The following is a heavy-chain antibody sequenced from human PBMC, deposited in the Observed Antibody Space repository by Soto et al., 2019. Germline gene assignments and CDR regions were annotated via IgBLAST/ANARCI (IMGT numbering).Heavy chain of an antibody. Sequence: GALRLSCAASGFTFSSYWMSWVRQAPGKGLEWVANIKQDGSEKYYVDSVKGRFTISRDNAKNSLYLQMNSLRAEDTAVYYCARAGDSSGYYYGPGWYFDLWGRGTLVTVSS. CDR1: GFTFSSYW. CDR3: ARAGDSSGYYYGPGWYFDL. CDR2: IKQDGSEK. V-gene: IGHV3-7*03. D-gene: IGHD3-22*01. J-gene: IGHJ2*01.